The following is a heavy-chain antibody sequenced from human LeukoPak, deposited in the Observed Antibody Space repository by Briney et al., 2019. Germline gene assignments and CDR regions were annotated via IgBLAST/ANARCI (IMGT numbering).Heavy chain of an antibody. Sequence: SETLSLTCTVSGGSIIRSTYYWGWIRQPPGKGLEWIGSIYYSGSTYYNPALKSRVTISVDTSKNQFSLKLTSVTAADTAVYYCARVSHWGAPDDFDYWGQGTLVTVSS. CDR2: IYYSGST. V-gene: IGHV4-39*07. D-gene: IGHD7-27*01. J-gene: IGHJ4*02. CDR1: GGSIIRSTYY. CDR3: ARVSHWGAPDDFDY.